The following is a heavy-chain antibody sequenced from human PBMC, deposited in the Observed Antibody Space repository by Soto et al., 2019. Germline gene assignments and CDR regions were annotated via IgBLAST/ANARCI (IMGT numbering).Heavy chain of an antibody. CDR2: INHSGST. V-gene: IGHV4-34*01. D-gene: IGHD2-21*01. CDR1: GGSFSGYY. CDR3: ARVSVIYYYGMDV. Sequence: QVQLQQWGAGLLKPSETLSLTCAVYGGSFSGYYWSWIRQPPGKGLEWIGEINHSGSTNYNPSLKSRVTISVDTSKTQFSLKLSSVTAADTAVYYCARVSVIYYYGMDVWGQGTTVTVSS. J-gene: IGHJ6*02.